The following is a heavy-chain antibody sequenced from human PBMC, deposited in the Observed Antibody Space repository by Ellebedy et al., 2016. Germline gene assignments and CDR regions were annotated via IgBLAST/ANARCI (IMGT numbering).Heavy chain of an antibody. V-gene: IGHV4-31*03. CDR1: GGSISSGGYY. D-gene: IGHD3-10*01. J-gene: IGHJ3*02. CDR2: IYYSGST. CDR3: ARVPITMVRGIAFDI. Sequence: LRLXXTFSGGSISSGGYYWSWIRQHPGKGLEWIGYIYYSGSTYYNPSLKSRVTISVDTSKNQFSLKLSSVTAADTAVYYCARVPITMVRGIAFDIWGQGTMVTVSS.